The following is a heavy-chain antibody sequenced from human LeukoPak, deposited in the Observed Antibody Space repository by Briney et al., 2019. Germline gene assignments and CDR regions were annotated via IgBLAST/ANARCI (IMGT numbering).Heavy chain of an antibody. CDR3: ARDLSLAMYQ. D-gene: IGHD6-6*01. Sequence: SQTLSLTCAISGDGVSSHSAAWNWIRQSPSRGLEWLGRTYYRSKWYNDYAVSVKSRITISPDTSKNQFSLQPNSVTPEDTAVYYCARDLSLAMYQWGQGTLVTVSS. J-gene: IGHJ4*02. CDR1: GDGVSSHSAA. CDR2: TYYRSKWYN. V-gene: IGHV6-1*01.